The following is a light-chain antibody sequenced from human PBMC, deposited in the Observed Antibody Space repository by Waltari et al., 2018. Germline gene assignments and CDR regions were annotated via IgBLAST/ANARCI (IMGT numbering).Light chain of an antibody. CDR3: LIWHNNAWE. CDR2: YKSDSDK. CDR1: SGINVGTYR. J-gene: IGLJ3*02. Sequence: QAVLTQPSSLSASPGASASLTCTLRSGINVGTYRIYWFQPKPGSPPQYLLRYKSDSDKQQGSGVPSRFSGSNDASANAGILLISGLQPEDEADYYCLIWHNNAWEFGGGTKVTVL. V-gene: IGLV5-45*03.